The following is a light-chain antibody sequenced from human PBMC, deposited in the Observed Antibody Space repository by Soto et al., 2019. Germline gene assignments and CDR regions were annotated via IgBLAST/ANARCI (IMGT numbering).Light chain of an antibody. CDR2: ANT. CDR3: QSYESSLRGGI. J-gene: IGLJ2*01. CDR1: SSNIGAGYD. Sequence: QSVLTQPPSMSGAPGQGVTISCTGSSSNIGAGYDVHWYQQVPGTAPKLLIYANTNRPSGVPDRFSASKSGTSASLAISGLQAEDEADYYCQSYESSLRGGIFGGGTKVTVL. V-gene: IGLV1-40*01.